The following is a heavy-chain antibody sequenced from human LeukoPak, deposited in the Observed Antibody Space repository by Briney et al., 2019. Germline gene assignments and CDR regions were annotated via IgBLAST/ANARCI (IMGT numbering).Heavy chain of an antibody. D-gene: IGHD3-3*01. CDR1: GGSFSGYY. J-gene: IGHJ6*03. V-gene: IGHV4-34*01. Sequence: SETLSLTCAVYGGSFSGYYWSWIRQPPGKGLEWIGEINHSGSTNYNPSLKSRVTISVDTSKNQFSLKLSSVTAADTAVYYCASTPYDFWSGLGPDYYYYYYMDVWGKGTTVTVSS. CDR2: INHSGST. CDR3: ASTPYDFWSGLGPDYYYYYYMDV.